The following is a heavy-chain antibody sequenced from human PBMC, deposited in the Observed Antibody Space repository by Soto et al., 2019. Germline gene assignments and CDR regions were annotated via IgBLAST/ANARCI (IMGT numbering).Heavy chain of an antibody. CDR2: INHSGST. CDR3: ARGLGLLYYYYYAMDV. J-gene: IGHJ6*02. V-gene: IGHV4-34*01. Sequence: QVQLQQWGAGLLKPSETLSLTCAVYGGAFSGYYWSWIRQPPGKGLEWIGEINHSGSTNYNPSLKSRVTISVDTSKNQFSLKLSSVPAADTAVYYCARGLGLLYYYYYAMDVWGQGTTVTVSS. CDR1: GGAFSGYY. D-gene: IGHD5-18*01.